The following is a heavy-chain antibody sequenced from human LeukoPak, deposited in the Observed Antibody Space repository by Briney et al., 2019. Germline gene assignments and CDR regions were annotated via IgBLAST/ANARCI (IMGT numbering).Heavy chain of an antibody. J-gene: IGHJ3*02. CDR3: ARGGGYDYVWGTGDDAFDI. Sequence: ASVKVSCKASGYTFTSYYMHWVRQAPGQGLEWMGIINPSGGSTSYAQKFQGRVTMTRDMSTSTVYMELSSLRSEDTAVYYCARGGGYDYVWGTGDDAFDIWGQGTMVTVSS. V-gene: IGHV1-46*01. D-gene: IGHD3-16*01. CDR1: GYTFTSYY. CDR2: INPSGGST.